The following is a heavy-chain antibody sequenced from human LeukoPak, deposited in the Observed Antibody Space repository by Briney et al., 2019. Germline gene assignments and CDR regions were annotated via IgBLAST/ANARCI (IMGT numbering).Heavy chain of an antibody. CDR2: ISYDGSNK. CDR1: GFTFSSYG. V-gene: IGHV3-30*03. J-gene: IGHJ6*02. CDR3: NYGMDA. Sequence: PGRSLRLSCAASGFTFSSYGMHWVRQAPGKGLEWVAVISYDGSNKYYADSVKGRFTISRDNSKNTLYLQMNSLRAEDTAVYYANYGMDAWGQGTTVTVSS.